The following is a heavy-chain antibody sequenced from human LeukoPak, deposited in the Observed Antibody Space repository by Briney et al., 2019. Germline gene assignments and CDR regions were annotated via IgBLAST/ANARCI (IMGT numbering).Heavy chain of an antibody. J-gene: IGHJ4*02. Sequence: GGSLRLSCAASGFTFSSYTMSWVRQAPGKGLEWVSTITTSDGNTYYADSVKGRFTVSRDNSKNTLFLQMNSLRAEDTAVYYCAKDGGLWVSAHWGDSWGRGTLVTISS. CDR2: ITTSDGNT. CDR3: AKDGGLWVSAHWGDS. V-gene: IGHV3-23*01. D-gene: IGHD7-27*01. CDR1: GFTFSSYT.